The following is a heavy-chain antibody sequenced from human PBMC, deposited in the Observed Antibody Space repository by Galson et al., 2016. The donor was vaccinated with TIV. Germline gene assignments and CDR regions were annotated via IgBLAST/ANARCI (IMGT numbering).Heavy chain of an antibody. J-gene: IGHJ4*02. CDR3: ARAGGAADY. V-gene: IGHV5-51*01. CDR2: IYAGDSDA. Sequence: QSGAEVKKPGESLKISCQGSGYSFSSYWIAWVRQMPGEGLEWMGVIYAGDSDARYSPSFQGQVTISADKSISTAYLQWSSLRASDTAMYYCARAGGAADYWGQGTLVTVSS. D-gene: IGHD3-10*01. CDR1: GYSFSSYW.